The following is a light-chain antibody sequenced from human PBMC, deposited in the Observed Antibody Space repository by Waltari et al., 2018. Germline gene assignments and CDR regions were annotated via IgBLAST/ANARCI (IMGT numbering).Light chain of an antibody. CDR1: QSINNY. V-gene: IGKV1-39*01. J-gene: IGKJ4*01. CDR3: QQSYSLLRLT. Sequence: QMTQSPSYLSASVGDTVTITCRASQSINNYLTWYQQKPGKAPILLIYATYTLQSGVPSRFSGSGSGTDFTLTISNLQPEDFATYYCQQSYSLLRLTFGGGTKVDIK. CDR2: ATY.